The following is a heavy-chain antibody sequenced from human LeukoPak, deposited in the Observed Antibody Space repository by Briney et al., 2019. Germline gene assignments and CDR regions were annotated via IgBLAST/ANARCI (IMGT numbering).Heavy chain of an antibody. D-gene: IGHD2-2*01. CDR1: GFTFHEHA. Sequence: GGSLRLSCAASGFTFHEHAMHWVRQAPGQGLEWVSLISGDGDSTYYADSVKGRFTISRDNSKNSLYLHMDSLRTEDTALYFCAKTGSCRSTSCYLPFDYWGQGALVTVSS. V-gene: IGHV3-43*02. CDR2: ISGDGDST. J-gene: IGHJ4*02. CDR3: AKTGSCRSTSCYLPFDY.